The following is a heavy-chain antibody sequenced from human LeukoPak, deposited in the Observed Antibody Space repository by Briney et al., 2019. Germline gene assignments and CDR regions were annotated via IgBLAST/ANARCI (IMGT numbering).Heavy chain of an antibody. V-gene: IGHV3-9*01. CDR3: AKDSSGELSYYDSSGYYFGLGDY. CDR2: ISWKSGSI. D-gene: IGHD3-22*01. CDR1: GFTFDDYA. J-gene: IGHJ4*02. Sequence: GRSLRLSRAASGFTFDDYAMHWVRQAPGKGLEWVSGISWKSGSIGYADSVKGRFTISRDNAKNSLYLQMNSLRAEDTALYYCAKDSSGELSYYDSSGYYFGLGDYWGQGTLVTVSS.